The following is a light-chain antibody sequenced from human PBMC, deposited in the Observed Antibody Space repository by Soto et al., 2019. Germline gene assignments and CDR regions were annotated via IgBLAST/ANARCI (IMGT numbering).Light chain of an antibody. CDR1: QSVSSSY. Sequence: ILVTQSRVALSLSPGGRATLSCRSIQSVSSSYLAWYQQKPGQAPRLLIYGASSRATGIPDRFSRSGSGTDFTPTISRLEPEAFPVYYCQQYGSYTRQFGQGTXVEIK. J-gene: IGKJ1*01. V-gene: IGKV3-20*01. CDR3: QQYGSYTRQ. CDR2: GAS.